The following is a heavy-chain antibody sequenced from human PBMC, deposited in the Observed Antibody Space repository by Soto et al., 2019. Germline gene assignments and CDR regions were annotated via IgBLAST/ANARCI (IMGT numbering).Heavy chain of an antibody. CDR1: SGSISSSNW. CDR3: ASSLAYNWFDP. D-gene: IGHD6-6*01. Sequence: QVQLQESGPGLVKPSGTLSLTCAVSSGSISSSNWWSWVRQPPGKGQEWIGEIYHSGSTNYNPSLKSRVTMSVDKSKNQFSLQLSSVTAADTAVYYCASSLAYNWFDPWGQGTLVTVSS. V-gene: IGHV4-4*02. J-gene: IGHJ5*02. CDR2: IYHSGST.